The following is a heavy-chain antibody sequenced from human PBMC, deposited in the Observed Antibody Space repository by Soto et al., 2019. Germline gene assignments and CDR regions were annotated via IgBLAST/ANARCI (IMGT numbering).Heavy chain of an antibody. D-gene: IGHD3-16*02. CDR1: GFTFSSYG. CDR3: AKDFTYYDYVWGSYRYQGLNYYYGMDV. CDR2: ISYDGSNK. J-gene: IGHJ6*02. Sequence: GGSLRLSCAASGFTFSSYGMHWVRQAPGKGLEWVAVISYDGSNKYYADSVKGRFTISRDNSKNTLYLQMNSLRAEDTAVYYCAKDFTYYDYVWGSYRYQGLNYYYGMDVWGQGTTVTVS. V-gene: IGHV3-30*18.